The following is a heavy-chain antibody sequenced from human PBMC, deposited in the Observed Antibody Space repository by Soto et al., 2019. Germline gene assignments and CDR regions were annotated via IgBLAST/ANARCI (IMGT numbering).Heavy chain of an antibody. CDR3: ARTDLKLRGLDY. CDR1: GYTFTSYG. D-gene: IGHD1-7*01. J-gene: IGHJ4*02. Sequence: ASVKVSCKASGYTFTSYGINWVRQAPGQGLEWMGWISGYNGNTDYVQRLQDRVTMTTDTSTRTAYMELRNLRSDDSAVYYCARTDLKLRGLDYWGQGTVVTVS. V-gene: IGHV1-18*01. CDR2: ISGYNGNT.